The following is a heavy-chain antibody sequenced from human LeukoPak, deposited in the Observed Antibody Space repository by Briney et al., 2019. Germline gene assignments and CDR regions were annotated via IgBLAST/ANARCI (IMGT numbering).Heavy chain of an antibody. D-gene: IGHD4-17*01. CDR3: ARERSTTEFDY. V-gene: IGHV1-46*01. CDR2: INPSGGST. J-gene: IGHJ4*02. CDR1: GYTFTSYY. Sequence: GASVKVSCKASGYTFTSYYMHWVRQAPGQGLEWMGIINPSGGSTNYAQKLQGRVTMTTDTSTSTAYMELRSLRSDDTAVYYCARERSTTEFDYWGQGTLVTVSS.